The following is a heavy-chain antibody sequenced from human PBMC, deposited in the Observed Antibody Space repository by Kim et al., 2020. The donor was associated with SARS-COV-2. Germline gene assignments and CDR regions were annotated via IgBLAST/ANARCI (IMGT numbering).Heavy chain of an antibody. CDR3: ARIRGNWNGYDAFDI. V-gene: IGHV4-59*01. Sequence: PTLKRRVTISVDTSKNQFSLKLSSVTAADTAVYYCARIRGNWNGYDAFDIWGQGTMVTVSS. D-gene: IGHD1-20*01. J-gene: IGHJ3*02.